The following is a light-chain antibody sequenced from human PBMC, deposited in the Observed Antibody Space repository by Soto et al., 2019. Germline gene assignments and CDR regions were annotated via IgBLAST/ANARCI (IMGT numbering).Light chain of an antibody. Sequence: DIQVTQSPSTLFASVGDRVTITCRASQSISSWLAWYQQKLGIAPKLLIYDASSLESGVPSRFSGSGSGTEFTLTISSLQPDDFATYYGQQYNSYSGTFGQGTKVEIK. CDR3: QQYNSYSGT. CDR2: DAS. J-gene: IGKJ1*01. CDR1: QSISSW. V-gene: IGKV1-5*01.